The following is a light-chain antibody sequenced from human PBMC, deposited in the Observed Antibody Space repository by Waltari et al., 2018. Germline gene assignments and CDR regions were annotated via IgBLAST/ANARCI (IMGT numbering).Light chain of an antibody. CDR3: QQANSYPFT. J-gene: IGKJ3*01. V-gene: IGKV1-12*01. CDR2: AAS. CDR1: QDIGSW. Sequence: DIQMTQSHSSVSASVGDRGTITCRASQDIGSWLAWYQQKPGKVPSLLIYAASSLQSGVPSRFSGSGSGTDFTLTISSLQPEDFATYYCQQANSYPFTFGPGTKVDMK.